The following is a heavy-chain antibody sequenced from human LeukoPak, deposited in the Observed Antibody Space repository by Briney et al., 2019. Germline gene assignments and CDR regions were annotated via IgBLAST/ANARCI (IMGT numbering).Heavy chain of an antibody. CDR3: ARLSGRVVCSAGSCYIDS. CDR2: IYPGDSDT. D-gene: IGHD2-15*01. V-gene: IGHV5-51*01. CDR1: GYRFTSDW. Sequence: GESLKISCQGSGYRFTSDWIGWVRQMPGKGLEWMEIIYPGDSDTRYSPSFQGQVTISADKSVSTAYLQWSSLKASDTAMYYCARLSGRVVCSAGSCYIDSWGQGTLVTVSS. J-gene: IGHJ4*02.